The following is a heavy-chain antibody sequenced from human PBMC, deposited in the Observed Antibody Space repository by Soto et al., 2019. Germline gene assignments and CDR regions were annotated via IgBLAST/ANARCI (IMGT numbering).Heavy chain of an antibody. V-gene: IGHV5-51*01. CDR2: IYPGDSDT. D-gene: IGHD2-2*02. CDR3: ARQGYCSSTSCYIPYDY. J-gene: IGHJ4*02. CDR1: GYSFTSYW. Sequence: PGESLKISCKGSGYSFTSYWIGWVRQMPGKGLEWMGIIYPGDSDTRYSPSFQGQVTISTDKSISTAYLQWSSLKASDTAMYYFARQGYCSSTSCYIPYDYWGQGTLVTVSS.